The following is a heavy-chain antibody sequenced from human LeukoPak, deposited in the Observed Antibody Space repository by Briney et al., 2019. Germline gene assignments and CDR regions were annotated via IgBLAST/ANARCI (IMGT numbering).Heavy chain of an antibody. V-gene: IGHV4-59*01. Sequence: SETLSLTCDVYGGSFRGYYWSWIRQPPGKGLEWIGYIYYSGSTNYNPSLKSRVTISVDTSKNQFSLKLSSVTAADTAVYYCARGVYDYVWGSYQSYYYYYMDVWGKGTTVTVSS. D-gene: IGHD3-16*02. CDR2: IYYSGST. CDR1: GGSFRGYY. J-gene: IGHJ6*03. CDR3: ARGVYDYVWGSYQSYYYYYMDV.